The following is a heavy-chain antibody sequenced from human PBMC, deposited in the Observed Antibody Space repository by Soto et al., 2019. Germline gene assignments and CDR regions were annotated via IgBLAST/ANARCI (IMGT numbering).Heavy chain of an antibody. D-gene: IGHD6-13*01. J-gene: IGHJ4*02. CDR3: AKFSGIAAATDY. Sequence: EVQLLESGGGLVQPGGSLRLSCAASGFTFSSYAMSWVRQAPGKGLEWVSAIRGSGGSTYYPDPVKGRFTISRDNSKNTLDLQMNSLRAEDTAVYYCAKFSGIAAATDYWGQGTLVTVSS. CDR1: GFTFSSYA. CDR2: IRGSGGST. V-gene: IGHV3-23*01.